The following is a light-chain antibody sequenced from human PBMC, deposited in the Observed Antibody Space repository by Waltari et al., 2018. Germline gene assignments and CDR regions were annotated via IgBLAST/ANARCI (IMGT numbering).Light chain of an antibody. V-gene: IGLV2-14*03. Sequence: QSALTQAASVSGSPGQTITISCCGSMNQIGSYDFFSWFRQHPGKAPTLCLYDVRNRPWGISKRFAGSKSGYTASLTISGLQAEDEADYYCSSYTTSSTWVFGGGTRVTVL. J-gene: IGLJ3*02. CDR3: SSYTTSSTWV. CDR1: MNQIGSYDF. CDR2: DVR.